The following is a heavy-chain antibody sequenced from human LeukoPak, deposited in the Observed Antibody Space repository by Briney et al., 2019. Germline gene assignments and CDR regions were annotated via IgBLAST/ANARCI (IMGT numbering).Heavy chain of an antibody. V-gene: IGHV1-2*02. CDR1: AYTFTGYY. Sequence: ASVRVSCKASAYTFTGYYIHWVRQAPGQGLEWMGWINPKSGDTSSAQKFQGRLAMTRDTSTSTAFMELSRLTFDDTAVYYCAKAGGSTDSDNWGQGTLVSVSS. CDR2: INPKSGDT. CDR3: AKAGGSTDSDN. D-gene: IGHD2-15*01. J-gene: IGHJ4*02.